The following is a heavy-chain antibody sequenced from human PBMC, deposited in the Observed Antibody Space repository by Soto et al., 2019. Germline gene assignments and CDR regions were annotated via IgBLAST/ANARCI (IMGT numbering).Heavy chain of an antibody. CDR3: AKEFTLASAFDI. Sequence: GGSLRLSCAVSGFTVSDHYMTWIRQAPGKGLEWVSYISGSGTYTNYADSVKGRFTISRDIAKNTLWLQMNSLRAEDTAVYYCAKEFTLASAFDIWGQGTMVTVSS. J-gene: IGHJ3*02. CDR1: GFTVSDHY. CDR2: ISGSGTYT. V-gene: IGHV3-11*05.